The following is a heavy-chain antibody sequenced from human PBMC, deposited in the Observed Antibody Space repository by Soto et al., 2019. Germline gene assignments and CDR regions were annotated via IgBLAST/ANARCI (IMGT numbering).Heavy chain of an antibody. V-gene: IGHV4-59*01. CDR3: ARGSFGEFHFDY. CDR1: GGSISSYY. Sequence: QVQLQESGPGLVKPSETLSLTCTVSGGSISSYYWSWIRQPPGKGLEWIGYIYYSGSTNYNPSLKSRVTISVDTSKNQFSLKLSSVTAADTAVYYCARGSFGEFHFDYWGQGTLVTVSS. CDR2: IYYSGST. D-gene: IGHD3-10*01. J-gene: IGHJ4*02.